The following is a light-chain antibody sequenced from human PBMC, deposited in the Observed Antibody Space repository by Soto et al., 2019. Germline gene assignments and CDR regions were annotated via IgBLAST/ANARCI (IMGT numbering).Light chain of an antibody. Sequence: DIQMTQSPSTLSASVGDRVTITCRASQSINNWLAWYQQKPGKAPKLLIYDASSLESGVPSRFSGSGSGTEFTLTISSLQPDDFATYYCQQYNSYPCTFGQGTKVDIK. V-gene: IGKV1-5*01. J-gene: IGKJ1*01. CDR3: QQYNSYPCT. CDR2: DAS. CDR1: QSINNW.